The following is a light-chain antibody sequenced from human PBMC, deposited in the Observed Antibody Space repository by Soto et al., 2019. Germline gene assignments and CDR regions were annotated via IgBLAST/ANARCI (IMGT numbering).Light chain of an antibody. CDR3: QQQGT. Sequence: EIVLTQSPGTLSLSPGERATLSCRASRSLSSSYVVWYQQKPGQAPRLLIYAASRRATRLPDRFSGSGSATEYTLTISRLEPEDFAVYYCQQQGTFGQGTKLEIK. J-gene: IGKJ2*01. CDR1: RSLSSSY. V-gene: IGKV3-20*01. CDR2: AAS.